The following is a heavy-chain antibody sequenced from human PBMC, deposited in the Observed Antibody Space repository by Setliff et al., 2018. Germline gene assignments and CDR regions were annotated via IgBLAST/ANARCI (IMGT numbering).Heavy chain of an antibody. CDR2: INSGGSLI. V-gene: IGHV3-48*03. CDR3: ARDLIRGAPNWFDP. J-gene: IGHJ5*02. Sequence: NWVRQAPGKGLEWVSYINSGGSLIYYADSVKGRFTISRDNAKSSLYLQMNSLRAEDTAVYYCARDLIRGAPNWFDPWGQGTLVTVSS. D-gene: IGHD3-10*01.